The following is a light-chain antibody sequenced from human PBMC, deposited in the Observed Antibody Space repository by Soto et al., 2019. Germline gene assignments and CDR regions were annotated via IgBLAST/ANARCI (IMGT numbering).Light chain of an antibody. CDR1: SSDVGAYNH. Sequence: QSALTQPASVSGSPGQSITISCSGTSSDVGAYNHVSWYQQNPGKAPKLMIYEVSNRPSGVSNRFSGSKSGNTASLTISGLQAEDEANYYCSSSASRTTPVVFGGGTKLTVL. CDR2: EVS. J-gene: IGLJ2*01. V-gene: IGLV2-14*01. CDR3: SSSASRTTPVV.